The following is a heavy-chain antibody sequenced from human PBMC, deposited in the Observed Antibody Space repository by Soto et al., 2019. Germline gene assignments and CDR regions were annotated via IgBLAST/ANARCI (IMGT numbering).Heavy chain of an antibody. J-gene: IGHJ4*02. D-gene: IGHD2-15*01. CDR1: GDSFRSYA. CDR2: IIPILTTA. Sequence: QVHVVQSGAEVKQPGSSVKVSCKVSGDSFRSYAISWVRQAPGQRLEWMGGIIPILTTAKYAQKVQDRVKITADESTRPAYMELYSLPSEDTAVYYSARQAGGGNYYIIDFWGQGTLVTVSS. CDR3: ARQAGGGNYYIIDF. V-gene: IGHV1-69*01.